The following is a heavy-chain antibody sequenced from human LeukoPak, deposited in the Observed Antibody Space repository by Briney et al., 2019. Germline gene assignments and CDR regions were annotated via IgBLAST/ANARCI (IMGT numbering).Heavy chain of an antibody. CDR2: ISSSSSTI. V-gene: IGHV3-48*01. Sequence: GGSLRLSCAASGFTFSSYRMNWVRQAPGKNLEWVSYISSSSSTIYYADSVKGRFTISRDNAKNSLYLQMNSLRVEDTAVYYCAKAGASLLRYFDWLSILDYWGQGTLVTVSS. CDR1: GFTFSSYR. CDR3: AKAGASLLRYFDWLSILDY. J-gene: IGHJ4*02. D-gene: IGHD3-9*01.